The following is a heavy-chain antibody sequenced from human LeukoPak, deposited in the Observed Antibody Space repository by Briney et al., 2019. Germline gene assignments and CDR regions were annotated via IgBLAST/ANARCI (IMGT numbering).Heavy chain of an antibody. CDR2: IYYSGST. V-gene: IGHV4-59*01. J-gene: IGHJ4*02. CDR1: GGSISSYY. Sequence: SQTLSLTCTVSGGSISSYYWSWIRQPPGKGLEWIGYIYYSGSTNYNPSLKSRVTISVDTSKNQFSLKLSSVTAADTAVYYCARGRYYDSSGYYHFDYWGQGTLVTVSS. CDR3: ARGRYYDSSGYYHFDY. D-gene: IGHD3-22*01.